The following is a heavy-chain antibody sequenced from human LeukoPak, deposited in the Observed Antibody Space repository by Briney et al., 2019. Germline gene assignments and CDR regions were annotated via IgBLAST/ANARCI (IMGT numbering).Heavy chain of an antibody. CDR2: MSGVGNT. V-gene: IGHV3-23*01. J-gene: IGHJ4*02. D-gene: IGHD5-24*01. CDR1: GFSINSNG. Sequence: GGSLRLSCVVSGFSINSNGLSWFRQAPGKGLEWVSDMSGVGNTYYAESVKGRFTISRDNFKNTFFLQMNSLRAEDTALYYATGHGSNSYWGQGALVAVSS. CDR3: TGHGSNSY.